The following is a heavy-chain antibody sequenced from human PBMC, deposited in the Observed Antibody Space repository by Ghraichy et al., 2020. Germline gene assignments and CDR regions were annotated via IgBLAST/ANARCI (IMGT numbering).Heavy chain of an antibody. CDR1: GFTFSTYW. CDR3: ARVRGYCNRTSCSKFGYGMAV. J-gene: IGHJ6*02. Sequence: GESLNISCAASGFTFSTYWMHWVRQAPGKGLVWVSRINGDVSRTSYADSVRGRFTISRDNAKNTRYLQMKGLRAAEPALYYCARVRGYCNRTSCSKFGYGMAVWGQGTTVTVSS. V-gene: IGHV3-74*01. D-gene: IGHD2-2*01. CDR2: INGDVSRT.